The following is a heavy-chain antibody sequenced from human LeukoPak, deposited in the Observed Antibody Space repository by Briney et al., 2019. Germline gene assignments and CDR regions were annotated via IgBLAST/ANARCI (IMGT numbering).Heavy chain of an antibody. D-gene: IGHD6-19*01. Sequence: SETLSLTCTVSGGSISGSTYYWGWIRQSPGKGLEWIASFFYGGNSYYSPALKSRVTMPVDTSKNEFYLKLNSVTAADTAVYFCARLSLLRAVADYWGQGTLVTVSS. J-gene: IGHJ4*02. CDR1: GGSISGSTYY. CDR3: ARLSLLRAVADY. CDR2: FFYGGNS. V-gene: IGHV4-39*01.